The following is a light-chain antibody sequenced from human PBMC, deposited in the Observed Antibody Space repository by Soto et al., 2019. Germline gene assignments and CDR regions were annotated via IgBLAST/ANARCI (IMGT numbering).Light chain of an antibody. J-gene: IGKJ1*01. V-gene: IGKV3-20*01. CDR2: DVS. CDR3: QQYGISPT. Sequence: DIVLTQSQGTLSLSPGERATLSCRSSQSVSSNYLAWYQQKPDQAPRLLIYDVSGRATGIPDRFSGSGSGTDFTLTISRLEPEDSAVYYCQQYGISPTFGQGTKVEIK. CDR1: QSVSSNY.